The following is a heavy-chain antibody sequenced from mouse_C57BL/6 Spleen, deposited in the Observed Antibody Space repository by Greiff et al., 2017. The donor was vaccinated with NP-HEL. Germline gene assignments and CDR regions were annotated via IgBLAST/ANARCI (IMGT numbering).Heavy chain of an antibody. V-gene: IGHV10-1*01. J-gene: IGHJ4*01. D-gene: IGHD3-2*02. CDR3: VRLQTAQAPMDY. CDR1: GFSFNTYA. CDR2: IRSKSNNYAT. Sequence: EVQLVESGGGLVQPKGSLKLSCAASGFSFNTYAMNWVRQAPGKGLEWVARIRSKSNNYATYYADSVKDRFTISRDDSESMLYLQMNNLKTEDTAMYYCVRLQTAQAPMDYWGQGTSVTVSS.